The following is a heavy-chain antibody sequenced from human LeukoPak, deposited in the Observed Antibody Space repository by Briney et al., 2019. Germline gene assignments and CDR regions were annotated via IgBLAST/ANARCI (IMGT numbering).Heavy chain of an antibody. CDR2: INHSGST. J-gene: IGHJ4*02. CDR1: GGSFSGYY. V-gene: IGHV4-34*01. CDR3: ARGRVVVVVAATRQTVFDY. D-gene: IGHD2-15*01. Sequence: PSETLSLTCAVYGGSFSGYYWSWIRQPPGKGLEWIGEINHSGSTNYNPSLESRVTISVDTSKNQFSLKLSSVTAADTAVYYCARGRVVVVVAATRQTVFDYWGQGTLVTVSS.